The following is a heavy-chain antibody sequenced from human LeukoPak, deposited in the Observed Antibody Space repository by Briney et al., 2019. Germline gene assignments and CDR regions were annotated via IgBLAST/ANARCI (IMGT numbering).Heavy chain of an antibody. CDR2: INPSGGST. Sequence: ASVKVSCKASGYTFTGYYMHWVRQAPGQGLEWMGIINPSGGSTSYAQKFQGRVTMTRDMSTSTVYMELSSLRSEDTAVYYCASQYGDYTSFDYWGQGTLVTVSS. J-gene: IGHJ4*02. D-gene: IGHD4-17*01. V-gene: IGHV1-46*01. CDR1: GYTFTGYY. CDR3: ASQYGDYTSFDY.